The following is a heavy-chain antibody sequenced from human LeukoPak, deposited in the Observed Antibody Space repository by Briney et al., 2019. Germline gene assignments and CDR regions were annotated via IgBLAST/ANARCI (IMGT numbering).Heavy chain of an antibody. V-gene: IGHV3-23*01. CDR1: GFTFSTHA. J-gene: IGHJ4*02. Sequence: GGSLRLSCAASGFTFSTHAMSWVRQAPGKGLEWVSAISGLYDGTYYADSVKGRFTISRDNPKNTLYLQMNSLRVEDTAVYYCSRRPAVAGHFDYWGQGTLVTVSS. CDR2: ISGLYDGT. D-gene: IGHD6-13*01. CDR3: SRRPAVAGHFDY.